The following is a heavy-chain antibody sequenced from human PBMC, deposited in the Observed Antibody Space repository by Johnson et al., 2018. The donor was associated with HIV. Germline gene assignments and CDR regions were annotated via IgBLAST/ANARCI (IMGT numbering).Heavy chain of an antibody. CDR3: AKDRGDGVAARRRSAFDI. V-gene: IGHV3-30*18. Sequence: QVQLVESGGGVVQPGRSLRLSCAASGFTFSSYGMHWVRQAPGKGLEWVAVISYDGSNKYYADSVKGRFTISRDNSKNTLYLQMNSLRAEDTAVYYCAKDRGDGVAARRRSAFDIWGQGTMVTVSS. CDR1: GFTFSSYG. D-gene: IGHD6-6*01. J-gene: IGHJ3*02. CDR2: ISYDGSNK.